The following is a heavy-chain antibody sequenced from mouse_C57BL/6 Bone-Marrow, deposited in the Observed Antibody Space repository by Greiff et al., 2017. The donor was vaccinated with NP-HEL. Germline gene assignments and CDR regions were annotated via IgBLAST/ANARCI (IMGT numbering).Heavy chain of an antibody. D-gene: IGHD1-1*01. CDR3: ARGFLSYYYGSRRYFDV. CDR2: IDPSDSET. CDR1: GYTFTSYW. J-gene: IGHJ1*03. Sequence: QVQLQQPGAELVRPGSSVKLSCKASGYTFTSYWMHWVKQRPIQGLEWIGNIDPSDSETHYNQKFKDKATLTVDKSSSTAYMQLSSLTSEDSAVYYCARGFLSYYYGSRRYFDVWGTGTTVTVSS. V-gene: IGHV1-52*01.